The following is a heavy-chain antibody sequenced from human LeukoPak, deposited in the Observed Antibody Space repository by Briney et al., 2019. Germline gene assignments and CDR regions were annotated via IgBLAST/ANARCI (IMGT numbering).Heavy chain of an antibody. CDR2: ISAYNGNT. J-gene: IGHJ4*02. CDR3: AGRNFACLSPPDY. V-gene: IGHV1-18*01. D-gene: IGHD3-9*01. Sequence: ASVKVSYKASGGTFSSYAINWVRQAPGHGLEWMGWISAYNGNTNYAQKLQGRVTMTTDTSTSTAYMELRSLRSDDTAVYYCAGRNFACLSPPDYWGPGTLVTVSS. CDR1: GGTFSSYA.